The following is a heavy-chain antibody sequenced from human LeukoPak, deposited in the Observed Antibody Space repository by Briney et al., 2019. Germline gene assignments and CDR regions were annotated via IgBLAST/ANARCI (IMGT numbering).Heavy chain of an antibody. CDR3: ARRRGNTSGFQGYYFDY. Sequence: SETLSLTCTVSGGSVSSGDYYWSWIRQLPGKGLEWIGYIYYSGNTYYNPSLKSRLTISVDTSKNQFSLKLSSVTAADTAVYYCARRRGNTSGFQGYYFDYWGQGTLVTVSS. CDR1: GGSVSSGDYY. J-gene: IGHJ4*02. CDR2: IYYSGNT. V-gene: IGHV4-31*03. D-gene: IGHD6-19*01.